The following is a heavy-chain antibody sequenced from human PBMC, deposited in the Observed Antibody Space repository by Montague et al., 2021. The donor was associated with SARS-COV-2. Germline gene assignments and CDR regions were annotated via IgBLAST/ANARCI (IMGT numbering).Heavy chain of an antibody. D-gene: IGHD5-12*01. J-gene: IGHJ6*03. Sequence: SLRLSCAASGFTFSSYEMNWVRQAPGKGLEWVLYISSSGVTIYYADSVKGRFTISRDYAKNSLYLQMNSLRAEDTAVYYCARLRGYDYGLLYYYYMDVWGKGTTVTVSS. CDR2: ISSSGVTI. V-gene: IGHV3-48*03. CDR1: GFTFSSYE. CDR3: ARLRGYDYGLLYYYYMDV.